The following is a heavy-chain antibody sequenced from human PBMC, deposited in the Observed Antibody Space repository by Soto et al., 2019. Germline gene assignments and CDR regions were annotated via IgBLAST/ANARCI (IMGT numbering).Heavy chain of an antibody. D-gene: IGHD6-13*01. CDR2: IYYSGST. V-gene: IGHV4-31*03. J-gene: IGHJ5*02. CDR3: ARDRYSSSQIDP. Sequence: SETLSLTCTVSGGSISSGGYYWSWILQHPGKGLEWIGYIYYSGSTYYNPSLKSRVTISVDTSKNQFSLELSSVTAADTAVYYCARDRYSSSQIDPWGQGTLVTVSS. CDR1: GGSISSGGYY.